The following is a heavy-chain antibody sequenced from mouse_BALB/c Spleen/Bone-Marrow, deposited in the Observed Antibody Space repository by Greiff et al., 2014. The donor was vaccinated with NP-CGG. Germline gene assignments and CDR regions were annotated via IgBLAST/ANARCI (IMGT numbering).Heavy chain of an antibody. Sequence: VQLQQSGPGLVASSQSLSITCTVSGFSLSGYGVSWVRQPSGKGLEWLGVIWGDGSINYHSALISKLSISKDNSKSQVFLELNSLQTDDTATYYCAKTNRCGYAMDYWGQGTSVTVSS. D-gene: IGHD6-1*01. J-gene: IGHJ4*01. V-gene: IGHV2-3*01. CDR1: GFSLSGYG. CDR2: IWGDGSI. CDR3: AKTNRCGYAMDY.